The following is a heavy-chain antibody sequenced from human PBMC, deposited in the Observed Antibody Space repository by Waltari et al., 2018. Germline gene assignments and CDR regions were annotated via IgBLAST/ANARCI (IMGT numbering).Heavy chain of an antibody. V-gene: IGHV4-59*01. CDR1: GGSISSDY. J-gene: IGHJ4*02. Sequence: QVQLQESGSGLVKPSETLSLTCTVSGGSISSDYWSWIRQPPGKGLEWIGYIYYSGSTNYNPSLKSRVTISVDTSKNQFSLKLSSVTAADTAVYYCARDSSGYYGFDYWGQGTLVTVSS. CDR2: IYYSGST. CDR3: ARDSSGYYGFDY. D-gene: IGHD3-22*01.